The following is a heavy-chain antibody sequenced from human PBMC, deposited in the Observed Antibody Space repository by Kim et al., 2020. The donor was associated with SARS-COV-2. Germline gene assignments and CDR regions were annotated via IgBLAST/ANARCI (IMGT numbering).Heavy chain of an antibody. J-gene: IGHJ4*02. Sequence: YADAVKGRLTISRDNSKNTLYLQMSSLRAEDTAVYYCVKGLVVGAPFDYWGQGTLVTVSS. D-gene: IGHD1-26*01. V-gene: IGHV3-64D*09. CDR3: VKGLVVGAPFDY.